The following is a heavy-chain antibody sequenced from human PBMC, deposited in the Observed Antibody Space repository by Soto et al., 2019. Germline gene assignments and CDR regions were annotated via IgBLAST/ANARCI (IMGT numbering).Heavy chain of an antibody. CDR3: ARGPSGYSYGSRFDS. D-gene: IGHD5-18*01. Sequence: VQLVESGGGLVQPGGSLRLSCAASGFTVSSNYMSWVRQAPGKGLEWVSFIYSGGSTYSANSVKGRFTISRDNSKNTLYLQMNSLRAEDTAVYYCARGPSGYSYGSRFDSWGQGTLVTVSS. CDR1: GFTVSSNY. J-gene: IGHJ4*02. CDR2: IYSGGST. V-gene: IGHV3-66*01.